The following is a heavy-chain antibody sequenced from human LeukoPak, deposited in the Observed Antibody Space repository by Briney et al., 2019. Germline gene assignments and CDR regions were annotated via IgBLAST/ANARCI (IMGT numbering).Heavy chain of an antibody. V-gene: IGHV4-39*01. J-gene: IGHJ4*02. CDR2: IYYSGST. Sequence: PSETLSLTCTVSGGSINSRNYYWGWIRQPPGKGLEWIGAIYYSGSTYYNPSLKSRVTISVDTSKNQFSLKLSSVNAADTAMYYCARHNSRAIFYDTGDGFGYWGQGTLVTVSP. D-gene: IGHD2/OR15-2a*01. CDR3: ARHNSRAIFYDTGDGFGY. CDR1: GGSINSRNYY.